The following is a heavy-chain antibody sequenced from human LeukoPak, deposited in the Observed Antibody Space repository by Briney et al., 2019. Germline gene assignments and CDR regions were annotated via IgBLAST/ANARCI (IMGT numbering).Heavy chain of an antibody. D-gene: IGHD5-18*01. Sequence: GGSLRLSCAASGLTFSSNWMHWVRQAPGKGLVWVSRINSDGTSTSYADSVKGRFTISRDNAKNTLYLQMNSLRAEDTAVYYCARDAVDTANAVWGQGTTVTVSS. V-gene: IGHV3-74*01. J-gene: IGHJ6*02. CDR3: ARDAVDTANAV. CDR2: INSDGTST. CDR1: GLTFSSNW.